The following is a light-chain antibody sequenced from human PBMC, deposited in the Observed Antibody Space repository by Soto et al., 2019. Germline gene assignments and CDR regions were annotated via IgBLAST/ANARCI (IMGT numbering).Light chain of an antibody. V-gene: IGLV3-25*02. CDR3: QSADSNGTYV. CDR1: ALPKQY. CDR2: KDS. J-gene: IGLJ1*01. Sequence: SYELTQPPSVSVSPGQTARITCSGDALPKQYAHWYQQKPGQAPGLVIYKDSERPSGIPERFSGSSSGTTVTLTISGVQAEDEADYYCQSADSNGTYVYGTGTKVTVL.